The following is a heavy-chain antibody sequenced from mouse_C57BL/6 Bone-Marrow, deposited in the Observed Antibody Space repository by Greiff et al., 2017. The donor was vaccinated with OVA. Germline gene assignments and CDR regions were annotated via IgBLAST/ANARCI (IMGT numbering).Heavy chain of an antibody. J-gene: IGHJ1*03. Sequence: QVQLQQPGAELVKPGASVKMSCKASGYTFTSYWITWVKQRPGQGLEWIGDIYPGSGSTTYNEKFKSKATLTVDTSSSTAYMQLSSLTSEDSAVYDCARTCYYGRVPGYFDVWGTGTTVTVSS. CDR3: ARTCYYGRVPGYFDV. CDR2: IYPGSGST. CDR1: GYTFTSYW. V-gene: IGHV1-55*01. D-gene: IGHD1-1*01.